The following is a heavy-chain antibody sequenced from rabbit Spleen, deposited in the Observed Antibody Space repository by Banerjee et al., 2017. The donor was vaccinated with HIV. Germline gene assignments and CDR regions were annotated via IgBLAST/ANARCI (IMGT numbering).Heavy chain of an antibody. J-gene: IGHJ4*01. Sequence: QEQLVESGGDLVKPEGSLTLTCTASGFSFSSSYWICWVRQAPGKGLELIGCIATGSGSTEYASWVNGRFTISKTSSTVDLKMTSLTAADTATYFCARDLVAVIGWNFNLWGPGTLVTVS. D-gene: IGHD1-1*01. CDR3: ARDLVAVIGWNFNL. CDR1: GFSFSSSYW. V-gene: IGHV1S45*01. CDR2: IATGSGST.